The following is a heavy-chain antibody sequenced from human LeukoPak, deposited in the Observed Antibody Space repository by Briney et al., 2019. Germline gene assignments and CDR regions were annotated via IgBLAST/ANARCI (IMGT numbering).Heavy chain of an antibody. Sequence: PGGSLRLSCAASGFTFSSHNMNWARQAPGKGLEWVAYISTSGDSTKYADSVEGRFTISRDNVENSLYLLMNSLRVDDTAVYYCVKNGWLDYWGQGIVVTVSS. V-gene: IGHV3-21*01. J-gene: IGHJ4*02. CDR3: VKNGWLDY. D-gene: IGHD6-19*01. CDR1: GFTFSSHN. CDR2: ISTSGDST.